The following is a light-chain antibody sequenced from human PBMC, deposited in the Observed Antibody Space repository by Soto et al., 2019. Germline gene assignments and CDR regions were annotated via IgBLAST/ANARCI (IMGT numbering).Light chain of an antibody. V-gene: IGKV3-11*01. Sequence: EIVLTQSPATLSLSPGERATLSCRASQSVSSYLAWYQQKPGQAPRLLIYDASNRATGIPARFSGSGSGTDFTLTISSLEPDDFVVYYCQQRSNWPTFGGGTKVEIK. J-gene: IGKJ4*01. CDR2: DAS. CDR3: QQRSNWPT. CDR1: QSVSSY.